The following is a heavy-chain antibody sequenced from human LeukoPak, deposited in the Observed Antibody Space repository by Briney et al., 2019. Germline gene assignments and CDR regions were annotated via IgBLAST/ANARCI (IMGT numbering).Heavy chain of an antibody. CDR2: IKQDGSEK. CDR1: GFIFSSYW. Sequence: GGSLRLSCAASGFIFSSYWMSWVRQAPGPGLGRVANIKQDGSEKYYVDSVKGRFTISRDNAKNSLYLQMNSLRAEDTAVYYCARDGDSGSYYFDFWGQGTLVTVSS. D-gene: IGHD1-26*01. V-gene: IGHV3-7*01. CDR3: ARDGDSGSYYFDF. J-gene: IGHJ4*02.